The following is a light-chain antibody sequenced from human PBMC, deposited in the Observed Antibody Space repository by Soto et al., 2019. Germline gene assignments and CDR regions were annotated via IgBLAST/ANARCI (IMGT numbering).Light chain of an antibody. J-gene: IGKJ1*01. CDR3: QQYETFSGT. V-gene: IGKV1-5*03. CDR1: QSISIW. Sequence: DIQMTQSPSTLSASVGDRVTITCRASQSISIWLAWYQQKPGRAPKFLIYKASDLENGVPSRFSGSGSGTKFTLTIASLQPDDFATYYCQQYETFSGTFGPGTKVDIK. CDR2: KAS.